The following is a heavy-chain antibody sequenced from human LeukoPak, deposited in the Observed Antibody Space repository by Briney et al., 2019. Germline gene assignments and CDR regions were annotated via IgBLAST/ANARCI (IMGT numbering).Heavy chain of an antibody. D-gene: IGHD3-3*01. V-gene: IGHV3-30*03. CDR1: GSPFSRHG. Sequence: PGGSLRLSCAASGSPFSRHGMHWVRQAPGKGLEWVAIISNDGSRKYYAHSVEGRFTISRDNSKNTLYLQMDSLRAEDTAVYYCARDRAWNYFDYWGQGTLVTVSS. CDR2: ISNDGSRK. CDR3: ARDRAWNYFDY. J-gene: IGHJ4*02.